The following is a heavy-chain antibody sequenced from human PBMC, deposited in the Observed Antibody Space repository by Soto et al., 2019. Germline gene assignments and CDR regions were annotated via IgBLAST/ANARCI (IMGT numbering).Heavy chain of an antibody. V-gene: IGHV3-30*18. J-gene: IGHJ4*02. CDR3: AKDSGGSGYDYFDY. Sequence: LRLSCAASGFTFSSYGMHWVRQAPGKGLEWVAVISYDGSNKYYADSVKGRFTISRDNSKNTLYLQMNSLRAEDTAVYYCAKDSGGSGYDYFDYWGQGTLVTVSS. D-gene: IGHD5-12*01. CDR2: ISYDGSNK. CDR1: GFTFSSYG.